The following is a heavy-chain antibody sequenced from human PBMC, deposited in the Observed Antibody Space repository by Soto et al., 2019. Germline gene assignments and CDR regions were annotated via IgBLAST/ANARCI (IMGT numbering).Heavy chain of an antibody. V-gene: IGHV4-30-2*01. D-gene: IGHD4-17*01. CDR2: IYHSGTT. CDR1: GDSITSGGYS. CDR3: AREMTAVTATGDWFDH. Sequence: PSETLSLTCTVSGDSITSGGYSWTWIRQPPGKGLEWIGYIYHSGTTNYNPSLKSRVTLSVDRSKNQFSLNLKSVTAADTAVYYCAREMTAVTATGDWFDHWGPGTMVTVSS. J-gene: IGHJ5*02.